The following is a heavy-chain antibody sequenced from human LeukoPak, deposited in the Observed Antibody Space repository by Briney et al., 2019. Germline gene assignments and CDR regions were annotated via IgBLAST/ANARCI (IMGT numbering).Heavy chain of an antibody. J-gene: IGHJ4*02. CDR3: ARHRGLQYLDY. D-gene: IGHD5-18*01. CDR2: IYYSGST. V-gene: IGHV4-59*08. Sequence: ETLSLTCAVYGGSFSGYYWSWIRQPPGKGLEWIGYIYYSGSTNYNPSLKSRVTISVDTSKNQFSLKLSSVTAADTAVYYCARHRGLQYLDYWGQGTLVTVSS. CDR1: GGSFSGYY.